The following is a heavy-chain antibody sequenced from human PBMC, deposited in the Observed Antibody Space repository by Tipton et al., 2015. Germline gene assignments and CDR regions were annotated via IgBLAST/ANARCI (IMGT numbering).Heavy chain of an antibody. J-gene: IGHJ4*02. CDR3: ARTYGGNSVSIDS. Sequence: VQLVQSGAEGKKPGESLKISCKGSGYRFTNYWIGWVRQMPGKGLEWMGIIYPGDSDTRYSPSFQGQVTISADQSISTAYLQWSSLKASDTAMYYCARTYGGNSVSIDSCGQGALVSVSS. D-gene: IGHD4-23*01. CDR2: IYPGDSDT. CDR1: GYRFTNYW. V-gene: IGHV5-51*01.